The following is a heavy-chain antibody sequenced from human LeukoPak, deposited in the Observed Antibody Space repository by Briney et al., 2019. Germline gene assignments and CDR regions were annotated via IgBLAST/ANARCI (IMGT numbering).Heavy chain of an antibody. CDR3: ARAFYDRYYYMDV. J-gene: IGHJ6*03. D-gene: IGHD3-3*01. CDR1: GFTFTNHW. CDR2: IREDGGHT. V-gene: IGHV3-7*01. Sequence: GGSLRLSCVTSGFTFTNHWMSWVRQAPGKGLEWVANIREDGGHTNYVDSVKGRFTISRDNAKNSLYLQMNSLRAEDTAVYYCARAFYDRYYYMDVWGKGTAVTVSS.